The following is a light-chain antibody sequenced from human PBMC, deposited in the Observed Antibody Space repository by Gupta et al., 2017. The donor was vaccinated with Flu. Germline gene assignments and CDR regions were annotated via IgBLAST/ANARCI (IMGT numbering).Light chain of an antibody. V-gene: IGLV1-47*01. CDR2: RNE. J-gene: IGLJ3*02. CDR1: SSDIGSNF. CDR3: ATWDDRMSPQWV. Sequence: VTISCSGSSSDIGSNFVYWYQQFPGTAPTLLIYRNEKRPSGVPDRFSASKSGTSASLAISGLRSEDEADYYCATWDDRMSPQWVCGGGTKLTVL.